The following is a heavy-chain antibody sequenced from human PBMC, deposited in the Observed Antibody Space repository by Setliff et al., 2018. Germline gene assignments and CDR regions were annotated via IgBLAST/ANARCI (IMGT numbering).Heavy chain of an antibody. D-gene: IGHD5-18*01. CDR2: ISGESGSI. J-gene: IGHJ4*02. CDR3: VRDIGYRYGKGDY. V-gene: IGHV3-23*01. CDR1: GFTFSSFA. Sequence: GGSLRLSCAASGFTFSSFAMSWVRQAPGKGLEWVSGISGESGSIYYADSVKGRFTVSRDNSKNTLYLQMDRLRAEDTATYFCVRDIGYRYGKGDYWGQGTLVTVSS.